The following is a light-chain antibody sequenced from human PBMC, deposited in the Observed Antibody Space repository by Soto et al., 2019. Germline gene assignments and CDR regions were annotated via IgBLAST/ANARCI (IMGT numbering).Light chain of an antibody. CDR3: EAWDSSLSAGV. V-gene: IGLV1-51*01. CDR2: DND. CDR1: RSNIGNNY. J-gene: IGLJ3*02. Sequence: QSVLTQPPSVSAAPGQKATVSCSGSRSNIGNNYVSWYQHLPGTAPKLLIYDNDKRPSGIPDRFSASKSGTSATLGITGLQTGDEADYYCEAWDSSLSAGVFGGGTKLTV.